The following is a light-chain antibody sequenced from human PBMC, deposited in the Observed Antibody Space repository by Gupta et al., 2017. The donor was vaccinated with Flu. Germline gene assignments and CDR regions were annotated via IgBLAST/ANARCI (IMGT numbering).Light chain of an antibody. J-gene: IGLJ3*02. V-gene: IGLV2-14*01. Sequence: QSALTQPASVSGSPGQSITISCTGTSGDVGGYNYVSWYQQHPGKAPKLMIYEVSKRPAGVANRFSGSKSGNTASLTISGLQAEDEADYYCSSDTSSSTWVFGGGTKLTVL. CDR3: SSDTSSSTWV. CDR2: EVS. CDR1: SGDVGGYNY.